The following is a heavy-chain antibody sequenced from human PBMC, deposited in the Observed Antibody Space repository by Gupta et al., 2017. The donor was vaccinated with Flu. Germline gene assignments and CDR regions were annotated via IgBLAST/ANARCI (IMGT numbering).Heavy chain of an antibody. CDR2: INYSGST. Sequence: QLQLQESGPGLVKPSETLSLTCTVSGGSITSSRYYWGWIRQPPGKGLEWIGSINYSGSTYYNPSLKSRVTISIDTSKNQFSLKLSSVTAADTAVYYCARVDIVVVPSANFDYWGQGTLVTVSS. CDR3: ARVDIVVVPSANFDY. V-gene: IGHV4-39*01. D-gene: IGHD2-2*01. CDR1: GGSITSSRYY. J-gene: IGHJ4*02.